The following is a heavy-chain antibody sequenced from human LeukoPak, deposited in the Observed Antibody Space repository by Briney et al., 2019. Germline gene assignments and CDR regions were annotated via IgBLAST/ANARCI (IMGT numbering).Heavy chain of an antibody. V-gene: IGHV3-66*01. Sequence: GGSLRLSCAASGFTVSSNYMSWVRQAPGKGLEWVSVIYSGGSTYYADSVKGRFTISRDNSKNTLYLQMNSLRAEDTAVYYCAREETYYYDSPLYGMDVWGQGTTVTVSS. D-gene: IGHD3-22*01. CDR1: GFTVSSNY. CDR3: AREETYYYDSPLYGMDV. J-gene: IGHJ6*02. CDR2: IYSGGST.